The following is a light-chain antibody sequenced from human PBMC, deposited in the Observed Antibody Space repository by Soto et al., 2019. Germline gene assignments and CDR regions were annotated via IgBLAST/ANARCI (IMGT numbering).Light chain of an antibody. V-gene: IGKV1-5*03. J-gene: IGKJ1*01. CDR3: QQYYSYPWT. CDR2: QAS. CDR1: QTISTW. Sequence: DIQMTQSPSTLSASVGDRVTITCRASQTISTWLAWYQQRPGKAPKLLIYQASRLESGVPSGFSGRTSGTEFSLTISSLQPNDSATYYCQQYYSYPWTFGQGTKVEIK.